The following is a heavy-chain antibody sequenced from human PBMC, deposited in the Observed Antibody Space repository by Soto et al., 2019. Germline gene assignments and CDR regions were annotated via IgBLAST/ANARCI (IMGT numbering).Heavy chain of an antibody. CDR1: GFTFSSYG. D-gene: IGHD5-18*01. J-gene: IGHJ4*02. V-gene: IGHV3-33*01. CDR2: IWYDGSNK. Sequence: PGGSLRLSCAASGFTFSSYGMHWVRQAPGKGLEWVAVIWYDGSNKYYADSVKGRFTISRDNSKNTLYLQMNSLRAEDTAVYYCARVGGYSYGYVDYWGQGTLVTVSS. CDR3: ARVGGYSYGYVDY.